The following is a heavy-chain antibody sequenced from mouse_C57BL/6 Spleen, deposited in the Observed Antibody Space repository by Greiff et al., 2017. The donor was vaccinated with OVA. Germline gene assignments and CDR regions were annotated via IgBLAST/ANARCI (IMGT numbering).Heavy chain of an antibody. V-gene: IGHV3-1*01. Sequence: EVQVVESGPGMVKPSQSLSLTCTVTGYSITSGYDWHWIRHFPGNKLEWMGYISYSGSTNYNPSLKSRISITHDTSKNHFFLKLNSVTTEDTATYYCASSAYDYDGAWFAYWGQGTLVTVSA. D-gene: IGHD2-4*01. CDR3: ASSAYDYDGAWFAY. CDR1: GYSITSGYD. CDR2: ISYSGST. J-gene: IGHJ3*01.